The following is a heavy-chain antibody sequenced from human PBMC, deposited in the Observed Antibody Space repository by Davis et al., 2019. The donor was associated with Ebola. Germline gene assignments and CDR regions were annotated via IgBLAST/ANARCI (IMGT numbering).Heavy chain of an antibody. J-gene: IGHJ4*02. CDR3: ARGPWGAGTTPGFDY. Sequence: GESLKISCAASGFTFSSYSMNWVRQAPGKGLEWVSYISSSSSTIYYADSVKGRFTISRDNAKNSLYLQMNSLRDEDTAVYYCARGPWGAGTTPGFDYWGQGTLVTVSS. V-gene: IGHV3-48*02. CDR2: ISSSSSTI. D-gene: IGHD1-1*01. CDR1: GFTFSSYS.